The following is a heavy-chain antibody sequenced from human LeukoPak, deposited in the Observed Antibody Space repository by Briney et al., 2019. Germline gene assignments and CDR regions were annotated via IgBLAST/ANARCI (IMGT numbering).Heavy chain of an antibody. CDR2: MSTSSSHI. CDR1: GFTFSSYS. CDR3: ARAPSRSEQFDP. Sequence: GGSLRLSCAASGFTFSSYSMNWVRQAPGKGLEWVSSMSTSSSHIYYADSVKGRFTISRDSAKNSLYLQMNSMRVEDTAVYYCARAPSRSEQFDPWGQGTLVTVSS. D-gene: IGHD3-3*01. J-gene: IGHJ5*02. V-gene: IGHV3-21*01.